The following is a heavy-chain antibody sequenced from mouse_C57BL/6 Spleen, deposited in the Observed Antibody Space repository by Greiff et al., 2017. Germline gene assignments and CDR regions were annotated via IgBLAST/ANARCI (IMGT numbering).Heavy chain of an antibody. V-gene: IGHV2-5*01. CDR3: AIYGSSYDYYAMDY. CDR2: IWRGGST. J-gene: IGHJ4*01. Sequence: VQLQQSGPGLVQPSQSLSITCTVSGFSLTSYGVHWVRQSPGKGLEWLGVIWRGGSTDYNAAFMSRLSITKDNSKSQVFFKMNSLQADDTAIYYCAIYGSSYDYYAMDYWGQGTSVTVSS. D-gene: IGHD1-1*01. CDR1: GFSLTSYG.